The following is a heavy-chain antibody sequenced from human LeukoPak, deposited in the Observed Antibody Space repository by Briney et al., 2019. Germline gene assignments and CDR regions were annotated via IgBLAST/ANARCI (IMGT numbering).Heavy chain of an antibody. D-gene: IGHD5-12*01. J-gene: IGHJ4*02. CDR1: GYSISSGYY. CDR3: ARDSGQWLRPKYYFDY. V-gene: IGHV4-38-2*02. Sequence: SETLSLTCAVSGYSISSGYYWGWIRQPPGRGLEWIGSIYHSGSTYYNPPLKSRVTISVDTSKNQFSLKLSSVTAADTAVYYCARDSGQWLRPKYYFDYWGQGTLVTVSS. CDR2: IYHSGST.